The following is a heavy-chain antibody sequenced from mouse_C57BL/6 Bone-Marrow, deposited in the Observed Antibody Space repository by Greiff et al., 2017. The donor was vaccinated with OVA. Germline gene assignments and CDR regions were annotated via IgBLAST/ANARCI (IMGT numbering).Heavy chain of an antibody. D-gene: IGHD2-2*01. CDR3: SSRLWLRRDYFDY. Sequence: VKLQESGAELVRPGTSVKLSCKASGYTFTSYWMHWVKQRPGQGLEWIGVIDPSDSYTNYNQKFKGKATLTVDTSSSTAYMQLSSLTSEDSAVYYCSSRLWLRRDYFDYWGTGATLTVSS. J-gene: IGHJ2*01. CDR1: GYTFTSYW. CDR2: IDPSDSYT. V-gene: IGHV1-59*01.